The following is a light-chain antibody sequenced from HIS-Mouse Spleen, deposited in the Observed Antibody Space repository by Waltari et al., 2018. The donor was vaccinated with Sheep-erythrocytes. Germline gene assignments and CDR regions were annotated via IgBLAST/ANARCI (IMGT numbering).Light chain of an antibody. V-gene: IGLV2-23*01. Sequence: QSALTQPPSVSGSPGQSITLSCTGTSSDVWSYNLVSCYQQHPGKAPKLMIYEGSKRPSGVSNRFSGSKSGNTASLTISGLQAEDEADYYCCSYAGSSTPWVFGGGTKLTVL. J-gene: IGLJ3*02. CDR1: SSDVWSYNL. CDR3: CSYAGSSTPWV. CDR2: EGS.